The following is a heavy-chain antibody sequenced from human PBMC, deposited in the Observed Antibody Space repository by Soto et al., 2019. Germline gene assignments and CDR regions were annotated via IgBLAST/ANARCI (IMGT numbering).Heavy chain of an antibody. V-gene: IGHV4-31*03. CDR2: ISYSGST. CDR1: GGSITTVGNY. Sequence: SETLSLTCTVSGGSITTVGNYWSWIRQFPGKGLEWIGYISYSGSTNSNPSLRSRLSMSVDTSKNQFSLELSSVTAADTAVYYCARLLGSGNYLGIFDAFDIWGQGTVVTVSS. CDR3: ARLLGSGNYLGIFDAFDI. J-gene: IGHJ3*02. D-gene: IGHD1-26*01.